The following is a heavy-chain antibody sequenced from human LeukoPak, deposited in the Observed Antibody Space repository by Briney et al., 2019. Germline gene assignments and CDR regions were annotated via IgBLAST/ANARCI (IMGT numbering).Heavy chain of an antibody. CDR3: ARGDDYGDALTFYFDY. J-gene: IGHJ4*02. Sequence: PSQTLSLTCTVSGGSISSGGYYWSWIRQPPGKGLEWIGYIYYSGSTNYNPSLKSRVTISVDTSKNQLSLKLSSVTAADTAVYYCARGDDYGDALTFYFDYWAQGTLVTVSS. V-gene: IGHV4-61*08. CDR2: IYYSGST. D-gene: IGHD4-17*01. CDR1: GGSISSGGYY.